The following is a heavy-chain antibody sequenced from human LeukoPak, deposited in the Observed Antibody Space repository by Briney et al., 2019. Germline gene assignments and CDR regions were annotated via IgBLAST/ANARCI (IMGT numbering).Heavy chain of an antibody. J-gene: IGHJ4*02. Sequence: GGPLRLSCAASGFTFNSYGMHWVPQAPGKGPEWVAYISYDGSKIFHADSVKGRFTISRDNSKNTLYGQMISLGPEDTAVYYCAKGGSASYYDCWGQGTLVTVSS. CDR3: AKGGSASYYDC. V-gene: IGHV3-30*02. CDR2: ISYDGSKI. CDR1: GFTFNSYG. D-gene: IGHD6-19*01.